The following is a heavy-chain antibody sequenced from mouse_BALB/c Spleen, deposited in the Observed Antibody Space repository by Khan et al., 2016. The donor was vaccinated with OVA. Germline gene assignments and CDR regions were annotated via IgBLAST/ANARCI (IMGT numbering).Heavy chain of an antibody. CDR3: TRRGCVAWFTY. CDR1: GYSFTSYY. J-gene: IGHJ3*01. D-gene: IGHD1-1*02. CDR2: IDPFSGAT. Sequence: VQLQQPGPELMKPGASVKISCKASGYSFTSYYIHWMIESHGTSLEWIGYIDPFSGATTYNQKFKGKATLTVDKSSNTAYIQLRSLTSEDSAVYYCTRRGCVAWFTYWGQGTLVTVSA. V-gene: IGHV1-31*01.